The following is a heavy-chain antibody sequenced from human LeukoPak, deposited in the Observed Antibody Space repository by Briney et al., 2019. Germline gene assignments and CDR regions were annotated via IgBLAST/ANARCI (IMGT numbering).Heavy chain of an antibody. V-gene: IGHV3-48*04. CDR1: GFTFSSYS. J-gene: IGHJ4*02. CDR3: AREPRYYYDSSGYYYRYYFDY. D-gene: IGHD3-22*01. CDR2: ISSSSTI. Sequence: GGSLRLSCAASGFTFSSYSMNWVRQAPGKGREWVSYISSSSTIYYADSVKGRFTISRDNAKNSLYLQMNSLRAEDTAVYYCAREPRYYYDSSGYYYRYYFDYWGQGTLVTVSS.